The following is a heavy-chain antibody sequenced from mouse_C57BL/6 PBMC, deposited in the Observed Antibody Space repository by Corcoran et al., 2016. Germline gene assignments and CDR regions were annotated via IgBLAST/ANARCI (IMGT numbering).Heavy chain of an antibody. CDR2: IYPGSGNT. Sequence: QVQLKQSGAELVRPGASVKLSCKASGYTFTDYYINWVKQRPGQGLEWIARIYPGSGNTYYNEKFKGKATLTAEKSSSTAYMQLSSLTSEDSAVYFCARRSYYSKKDCYFDVWGTGTTVTVSS. V-gene: IGHV1-76*01. CDR1: GYTFTDYY. J-gene: IGHJ1*03. CDR3: ARRSYYSKKDCYFDV. D-gene: IGHD2-5*01.